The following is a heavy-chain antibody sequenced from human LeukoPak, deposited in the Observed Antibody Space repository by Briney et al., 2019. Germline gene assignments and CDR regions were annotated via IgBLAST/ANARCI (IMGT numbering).Heavy chain of an antibody. CDR3: ARDTEMALYY. V-gene: IGHV4-59*01. Sequence: KTSETLSLTCTVSGGSISTYYWSWIRQPPGKGLEWIGYIYYSGSTNYNPSLKSRVAISVDTSKNQFSLKLSSVTAADTAVYYCARDTEMALYYWGQGTLVTVSS. CDR1: GGSISTYY. J-gene: IGHJ4*02. D-gene: IGHD5-24*01. CDR2: IYYSGST.